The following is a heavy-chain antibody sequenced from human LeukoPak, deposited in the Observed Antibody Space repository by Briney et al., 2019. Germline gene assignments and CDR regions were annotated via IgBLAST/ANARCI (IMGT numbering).Heavy chain of an antibody. CDR3: ATGRMNYYMDV. J-gene: IGHJ6*03. Sequence: SETLSLTCTVSGGSISNHYWSWIRQPPGKGLEWIGYIYYSGSTKYNPSLRSRVTISVDTSKTQFSLKLSSVTAADTAVYYCATGRMNYYMDVWGRGTTVTVSS. D-gene: IGHD2-8*01. CDR1: GGSISNHY. CDR2: IYYSGST. V-gene: IGHV4-59*11.